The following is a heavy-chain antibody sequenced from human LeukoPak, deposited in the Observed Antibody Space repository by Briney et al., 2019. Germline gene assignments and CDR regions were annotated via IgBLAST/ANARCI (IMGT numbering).Heavy chain of an antibody. J-gene: IGHJ4*02. Sequence: SGGSLRLSCAASGFTFSSYSMNWVRQAPGKGLEWVSYISSSGSTIYYADSVKGRFTISRDNAKNSLYLQMNSLRAEDTAVYYCARELGEMATNWGAVGFDYWGQGTLVTVSS. V-gene: IGHV3-48*04. CDR3: ARELGEMATNWGAVGFDY. D-gene: IGHD5-24*01. CDR2: ISSSGSTI. CDR1: GFTFSSYS.